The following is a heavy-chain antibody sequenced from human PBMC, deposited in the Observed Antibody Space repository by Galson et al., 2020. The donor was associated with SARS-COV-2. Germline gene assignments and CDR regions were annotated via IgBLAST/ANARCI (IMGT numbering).Heavy chain of an antibody. CDR2: IIPIFGTA. CDR3: ARGYCSGGSCRKIVRAFDI. J-gene: IGHJ3*02. D-gene: IGHD2-15*01. Sequence: KISCKASGGTFSSYAISWVRQAPGQGLEWMGGIIPIFGTANYAQKFQGRVTITADESTSTAYMELSSLRSEDTAVYYCARGYCSGGSCRKIVRAFDIWGQGTMVTVSS. CDR1: GGTFSSYA. V-gene: IGHV1-69*01.